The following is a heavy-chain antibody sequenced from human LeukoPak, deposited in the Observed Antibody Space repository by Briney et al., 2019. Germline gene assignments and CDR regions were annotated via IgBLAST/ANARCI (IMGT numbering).Heavy chain of an antibody. CDR3: AREIGPRQLHLWGAAFDY. V-gene: IGHV1-46*01. CDR1: GYTFINYY. D-gene: IGHD5-18*01. Sequence: GASVKVSCKASGYTFINYYMHWVRQAPGQGLEWMGIINPSGGTTSYAQNFQGRVTMTRDTSTSTVYMELSSLRSEDTAVYYCAREIGPRQLHLWGAAFDYWGQGNLVTVSS. J-gene: IGHJ4*02. CDR2: INPSGGTT.